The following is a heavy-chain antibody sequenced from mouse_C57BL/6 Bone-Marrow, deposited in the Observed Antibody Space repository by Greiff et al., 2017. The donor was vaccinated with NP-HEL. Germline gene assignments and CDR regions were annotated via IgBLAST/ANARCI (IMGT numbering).Heavy chain of an antibody. Sequence: EVMLMESGGGLVQPGGSLKLSCAASGFTFSDYYMYWVRQTPEKRLEWVAYISNGGGSTYYPDTVKGRFTLSRDNAKNTLYLQMSRLKSEDTAMYYCARQATGYFDVWGTGTTVTVSS. D-gene: IGHD6-1*01. V-gene: IGHV5-12*01. CDR2: ISNGGGST. CDR3: ARQATGYFDV. CDR1: GFTFSDYY. J-gene: IGHJ1*03.